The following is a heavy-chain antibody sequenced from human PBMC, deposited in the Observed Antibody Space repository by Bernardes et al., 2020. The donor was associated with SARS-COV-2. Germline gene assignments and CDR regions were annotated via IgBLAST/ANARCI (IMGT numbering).Heavy chain of an antibody. CDR3: ARSIPLSSGWFHLDY. CDR1: GFSFSSYE. D-gene: IGHD6-19*01. V-gene: IGHV1-8*01. J-gene: IGHJ4*02. Sequence: ASVKVSCKASGFSFSSYEVIWVRQASGQGLEWMGRMNPTSGHTGYARKFQGRVTMTRNTSIATAYMELTGLTSEDAAIYFCARSIPLSSGWFHLDYWGPGTVVIVSS. CDR2: MNPTSGHT.